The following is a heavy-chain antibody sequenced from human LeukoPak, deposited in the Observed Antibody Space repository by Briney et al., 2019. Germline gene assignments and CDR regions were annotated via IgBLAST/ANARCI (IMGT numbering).Heavy chain of an antibody. Sequence: PGGSLRLSCAASGFTFSPYGMHWVRQAPGKGLEWVAFIRYDGSNKYYADSVKGRFTISRDNSKNTLYLQMNSLRAEDTAVYYCAKDRLLWFGELLPPYYFDYWGQGTLVTVSS. D-gene: IGHD3-10*01. J-gene: IGHJ4*02. CDR1: GFTFSPYG. CDR2: IRYDGSNK. V-gene: IGHV3-30*02. CDR3: AKDRLLWFGELLPPYYFDY.